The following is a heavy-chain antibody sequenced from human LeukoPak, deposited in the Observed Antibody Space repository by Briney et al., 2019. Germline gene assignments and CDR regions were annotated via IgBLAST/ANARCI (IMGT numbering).Heavy chain of an antibody. D-gene: IGHD3-10*01. CDR3: AKEDYYGSGSYDY. Sequence: GGSLRLSCAASGFTFSSYSMNWVRQAPGKGLEWVSYISSSSSTIYYTDSVKGRFTISRDNSKNTLYLQMNSLRADDTAVYYCAKEDYYGSGSYDYWGQGTLVTVSS. CDR2: ISSSSSTI. J-gene: IGHJ4*02. CDR1: GFTFSSYS. V-gene: IGHV3-48*01.